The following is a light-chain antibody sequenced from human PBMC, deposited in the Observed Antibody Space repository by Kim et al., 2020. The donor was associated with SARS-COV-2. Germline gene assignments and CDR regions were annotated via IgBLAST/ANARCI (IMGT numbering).Light chain of an antibody. CDR2: STN. J-gene: IGLJ3*02. V-gene: IGLV8-61*01. CDR1: SGSVSANYY. Sequence: GGTVPLTCGLSSGSVSANYYPSWYQQTPGQAPRTLIYSTNTRSSGVPDRFSGSILGNNAALTITGAQADDESDYYCVLYISNGIWVFGGGTQLTVL. CDR3: VLYISNGIWV.